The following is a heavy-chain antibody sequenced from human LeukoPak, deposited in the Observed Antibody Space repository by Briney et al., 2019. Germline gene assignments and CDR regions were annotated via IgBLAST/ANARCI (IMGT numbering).Heavy chain of an antibody. CDR1: GFTFSSYS. CDR3: ARDYYDSSGFYYY. D-gene: IGHD3-22*01. CDR2: IISSSSYI. V-gene: IGHV3-21*01. Sequence: GGSLRLSCAASGFTFSSYSMNWVRQAPGKGLEWVSSIISSSSYICYADSVKGRFTISRDNAKNSLFLQMNSLRAEDTAVYYCARDYYDSSGFYYYWGQGTLVTVFS. J-gene: IGHJ4*02.